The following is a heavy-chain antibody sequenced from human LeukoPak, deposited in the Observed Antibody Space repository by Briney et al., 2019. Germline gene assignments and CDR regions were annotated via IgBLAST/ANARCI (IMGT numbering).Heavy chain of an antibody. Sequence: PSETLSLTCTLSGGSLNTNDYQWGWIRQPPGKGLEWIGSFGHDRNAFYHPSLKRRVSIYVDASTNPFSQMLTSVTAAATALCYCERHAPCRNFDLWGQGTLVTVSS. CDR1: GGSLNTNDYQ. J-gene: IGHJ5*02. CDR3: ERHAPCRNFDL. V-gene: IGHV4-39*01. CDR2: FGHDRNA.